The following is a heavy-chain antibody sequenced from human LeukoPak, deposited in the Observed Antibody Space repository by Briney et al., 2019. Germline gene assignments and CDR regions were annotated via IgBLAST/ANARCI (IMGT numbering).Heavy chain of an antibody. Sequence: GESLKISCKGSGYSFTSYWFGWVRQMPGKGLEWMGIIYPGDSDTRYSPSFQGQVTISADKSISTAYLQWSSLKASDTAMYYCASRYCSSTSCYPQFDYWGQGTLVTVSS. CDR1: GYSFTSYW. J-gene: IGHJ4*02. CDR2: IYPGDSDT. CDR3: ASRYCSSTSCYPQFDY. D-gene: IGHD2-2*01. V-gene: IGHV5-51*01.